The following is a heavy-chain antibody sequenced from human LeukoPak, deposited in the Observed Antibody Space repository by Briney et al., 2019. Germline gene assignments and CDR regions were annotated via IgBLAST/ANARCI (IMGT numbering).Heavy chain of an antibody. J-gene: IGHJ5*02. CDR1: GYTFTRYY. CDR3: ARDRRPIAARSANWFDP. D-gene: IGHD6-6*01. V-gene: IGHV1-2*02. Sequence: ASVKVSCKASGYTFTRYYMHWVRQAPGQGLEWMGWINPNSGGTNYAQKFQGRVTMTRDTSINTAYMELSRLRSDDTDVYYCARDRRPIAARSANWFDPWGQGTLVTVTS. CDR2: INPNSGGT.